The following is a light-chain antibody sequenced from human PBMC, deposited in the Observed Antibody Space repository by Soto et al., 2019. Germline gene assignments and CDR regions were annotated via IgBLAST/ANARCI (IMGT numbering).Light chain of an antibody. CDR1: QSVSYN. CDR2: GAS. CDR3: QQYNNWPALT. Sequence: TVMTQSPATLSVSPGERATLSCRASQSVSYNLAWYQQKSGQAPRLLIYGASTRATGIPARFSGSGSGTEFTLTISSLQSEDFAVYYCQQYNNWPALTFGGGTEVEIK. J-gene: IGKJ4*01. V-gene: IGKV3-15*01.